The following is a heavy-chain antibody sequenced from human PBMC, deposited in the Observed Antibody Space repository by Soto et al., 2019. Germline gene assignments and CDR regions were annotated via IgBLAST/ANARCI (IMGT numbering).Heavy chain of an antibody. V-gene: IGHV3-23*01. CDR3: VKRNCGNCPWSS. J-gene: IGHJ4*02. Sequence: EVQLLESGGGLVQPGGSLRLSCAASGFTFYNIAMGWVRQAPGKGLKYVSSINENGDSTFYADSVKGRFTISRDNSKSTLHLQMNSLRADDTAVYYCVKRNCGNCPWSSWGQGTLVTVSS. CDR2: INENGDST. CDR1: GFTFYNIA. D-gene: IGHD2-21*01.